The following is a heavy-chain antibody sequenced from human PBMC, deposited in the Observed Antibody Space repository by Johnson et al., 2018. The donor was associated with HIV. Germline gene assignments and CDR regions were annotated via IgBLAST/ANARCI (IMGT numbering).Heavy chain of an antibody. D-gene: IGHD1-7*01. CDR2: IKQDGNEK. J-gene: IGHJ3*02. CDR1: GFTFSSYG. V-gene: IGHV3-7*03. Sequence: MLLVESGGGLVQPGGSLRLSCAASGFTFSSYGMHWVRQAPGKGLEWVANIKQDGNEKYYVDSVKGRFSISRDNAKNSLHLQMNSLRAEDTAVYYCARERSGTIAFDIWGQGTMVTVSS. CDR3: ARERSGTIAFDI.